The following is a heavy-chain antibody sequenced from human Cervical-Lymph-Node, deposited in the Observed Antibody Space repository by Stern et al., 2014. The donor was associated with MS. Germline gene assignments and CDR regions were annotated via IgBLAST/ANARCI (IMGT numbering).Heavy chain of an antibody. Sequence: VQLVQSGAEVRKPGASVKVSCKASGYTFTSDDINWVRQAPWQGLEWMGWMNPDSGDTGFAQKFQGRVTMTRDTSITTAFMELSNLRSDDTAVYYCTKAWDSWGPGTLIIVSS. CDR3: TKAWDS. J-gene: IGHJ5*01. CDR1: GYTFTSDD. V-gene: IGHV1-8*01. CDR2: MNPDSGDT.